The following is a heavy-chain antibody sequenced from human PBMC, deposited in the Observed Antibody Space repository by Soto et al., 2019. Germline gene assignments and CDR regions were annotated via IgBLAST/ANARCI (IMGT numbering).Heavy chain of an antibody. CDR1: GFTFSSYS. D-gene: IGHD1-26*01. J-gene: IGHJ5*02. CDR2: ISSSSSYI. V-gene: IGHV3-21*01. Sequence: PGGSLRLSCAASGFTFSSYSMNWVRQAPGKGLEWVSSISSSSSYIYYADSVKGRFTISRDNAKNSLYLQMNSLRAEDTAGYYCARGRSTGSSDWFAPSRHAALVIASS. CDR3: ARGRSTGSSDWFAP.